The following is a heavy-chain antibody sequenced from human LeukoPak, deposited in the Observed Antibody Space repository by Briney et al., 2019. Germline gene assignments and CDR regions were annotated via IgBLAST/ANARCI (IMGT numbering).Heavy chain of an antibody. D-gene: IGHD3-10*01. CDR1: GFTFSTYW. V-gene: IGHV3-74*03. J-gene: IGHJ4*02. CDR3: ARYYYGSGSYYYFDY. CDR2: INGDGSTT. Sequence: PGGSLRLSCTASGFTFSTYWINWVRQSPGKGLVWVALINGDGSTTTHADSVKGRFTISRDNAKNSLYLQMNSLRAEDTAVYYCARYYYGSGSYYYFDYWGQGTLVTVSS.